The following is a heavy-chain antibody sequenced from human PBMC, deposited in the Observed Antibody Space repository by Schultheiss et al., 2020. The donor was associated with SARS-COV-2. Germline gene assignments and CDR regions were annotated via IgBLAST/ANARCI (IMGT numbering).Heavy chain of an antibody. CDR2: ISYDGSNK. CDR1: GFTFSSYG. D-gene: IGHD2/OR15-2a*01. Sequence: GGSLRLSCAASGFTFSSYGMHWVRQAPGKGLEWVAVISYDGSNKYYADTVKGRFTISRDNSKNSLYLQMNSLRAEDTAVYYCARVNNFDLDYWGQGTLVTVSS. CDR3: ARVNNFDLDY. J-gene: IGHJ4*02. V-gene: IGHV3-30*03.